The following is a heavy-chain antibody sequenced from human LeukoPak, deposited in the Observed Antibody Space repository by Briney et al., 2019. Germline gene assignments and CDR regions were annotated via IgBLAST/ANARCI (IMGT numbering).Heavy chain of an antibody. V-gene: IGHV3-30-3*01. D-gene: IGHD6-19*01. CDR2: ISYDGSNK. Sequence: GRSLRLSCAASGFTFSSYAMHWVRQAPGKGLEWVAVISYDGSNKYYADSVKGRFTISRDNSKNTLYLQMNSLRAEDTAVYYCAKVGAVAAKGWFDPWGQGTLVTVSS. J-gene: IGHJ5*02. CDR3: AKVGAVAAKGWFDP. CDR1: GFTFSSYA.